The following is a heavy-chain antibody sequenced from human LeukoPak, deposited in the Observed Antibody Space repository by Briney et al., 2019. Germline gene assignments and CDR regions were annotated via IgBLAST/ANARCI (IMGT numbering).Heavy chain of an antibody. CDR1: GGSISSGDYY. V-gene: IGHV4-30-4*08. D-gene: IGHD2-2*01. J-gene: IGHJ4*02. CDR2: IYYSGST. CDR3: ARVEGIVVVPAAHPTYYFDY. Sequence: SQTLSLTCTVSGGSISSGDYYWSWIRQPPGKGLEWIGYIYYSGSTYYNPSLKSRVTISVDTSKNQFSLKLSSVTAADTAVYYCARVEGIVVVPAAHPTYYFDYWGQGTLVTVSS.